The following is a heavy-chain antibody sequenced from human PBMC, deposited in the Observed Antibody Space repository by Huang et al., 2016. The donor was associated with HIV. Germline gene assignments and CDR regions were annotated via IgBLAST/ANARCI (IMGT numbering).Heavy chain of an antibody. J-gene: IGHJ4*02. CDR1: GFILSNYG. CDR3: ARGDYYDSSGYHPGYFDY. Sequence: VQLIESGGGVVQPGKSLRLSCATSGFILSNYGMHWGRQAPGKGLKWVAFIRDDGMKKKYAESVRGRFTVGRDNGNNTLFLQMRSLGVDDTAVYYCARGDYYDSSGYHPGYFDYWGQGILVTVSS. D-gene: IGHD3-22*01. V-gene: IGHV3-33*04. CDR2: IRDDGMKK.